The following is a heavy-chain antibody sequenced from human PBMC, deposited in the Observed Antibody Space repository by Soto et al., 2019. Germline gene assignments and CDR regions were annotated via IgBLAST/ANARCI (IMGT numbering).Heavy chain of an antibody. CDR3: ARDQGFEQQPDYPAYYYYYYGMDV. CDR1: GYTFTSYG. V-gene: IGHV1-18*04. J-gene: IGHJ6*02. CDR2: ISAYNGNT. D-gene: IGHD6-13*01. Sequence: ASVKVSFKASGYTFTSYGISWVRQAPGQGLEWMGWISAYNGNTNYAQKLQGRVTMTTDTSTSTAYMELRSLRSDDTAVYYCARDQGFEQQPDYPAYYYYYYGMDVWGQGTTVTVSS.